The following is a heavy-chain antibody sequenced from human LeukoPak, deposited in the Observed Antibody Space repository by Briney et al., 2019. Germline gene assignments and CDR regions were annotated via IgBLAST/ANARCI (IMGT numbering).Heavy chain of an antibody. CDR3: AKNSNWETDY. CDR2: ISDSGDTT. D-gene: IGHD1-26*01. J-gene: IGHJ4*02. Sequence: GGSLRLSCAASGFSFSSYAMSWVRQAPGKGLEWVSGISDSGDTTCEADSVKGSFTISRDNYKTTVYLQMNSLRAEDTAVYYCAKNSNWETDYWGQGTLVTVSS. CDR1: GFSFSSYA. V-gene: IGHV3-23*01.